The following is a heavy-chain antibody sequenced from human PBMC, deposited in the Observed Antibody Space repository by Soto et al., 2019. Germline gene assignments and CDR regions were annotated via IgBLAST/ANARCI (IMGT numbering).Heavy chain of an antibody. CDR3: ARGPEDHIVATMYFDY. J-gene: IGHJ4*02. V-gene: IGHV3-21*01. CDR2: ISSSSSYI. CDR1: GFTFSSYS. D-gene: IGHD5-12*01. Sequence: GGSLRLSCAASGFTFSSYSMNWVRQAPGKGLEWVSSISSSSSYIYYADSVKGRFTISRDNAKNSLYLQMNSLRAEDTAVYYCARGPEDHIVATMYFDYWGQGTLVTVSS.